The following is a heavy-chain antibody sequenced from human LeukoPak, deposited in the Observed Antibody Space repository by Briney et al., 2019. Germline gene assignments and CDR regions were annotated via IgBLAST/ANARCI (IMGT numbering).Heavy chain of an antibody. V-gene: IGHV4-61*01. Sequence: PSETLSLTCTVSGGSVRSGSYYWNWIRPPPGKGLEGIGYFYYSENTNYNPSLKSRVTISVDTSKNQFSLKLTAVTAADTAVYYCARTYSGRYYNYYYGTDVWGQGTTVTVSS. J-gene: IGHJ6*02. CDR3: ARTYSGRYYNYYYGTDV. D-gene: IGHD1-26*01. CDR1: GGSVRSGSYY. CDR2: FYYSENT.